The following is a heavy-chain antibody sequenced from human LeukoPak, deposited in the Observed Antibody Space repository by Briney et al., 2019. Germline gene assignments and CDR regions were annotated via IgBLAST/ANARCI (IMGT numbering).Heavy chain of an antibody. CDR3: ARDGYWCRDY. CDR2: ISHDGII. Sequence: GGSLRLSCETAGFTFSSYVMHWVRRTPGKGLVWVSRISHDGIISYADSVKGRFTISRDNAQNSLYLQMDSLRVEDTAMYYCARDGYWCRDYWGQGTLVTVSS. CDR1: GFTFSSYV. V-gene: IGHV3-74*01. D-gene: IGHD2-8*02. J-gene: IGHJ4*02.